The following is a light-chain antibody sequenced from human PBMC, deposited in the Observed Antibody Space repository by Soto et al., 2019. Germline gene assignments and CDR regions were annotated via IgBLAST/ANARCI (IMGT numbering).Light chain of an antibody. CDR2: GAS. V-gene: IGKV3-15*01. CDR1: RSLSSD. J-gene: IGKJ1*01. CDR3: QQYNKWPRT. Sequence: EIAMTQSPATLSVSPGERATLSCRASRSLSSDLAWYQQKVGQAPRLLIYGASTRATGIPARYSGSGSGTEFNFTISSLQSEDFAVYYCQQYNKWPRTFGQGTKVDIK.